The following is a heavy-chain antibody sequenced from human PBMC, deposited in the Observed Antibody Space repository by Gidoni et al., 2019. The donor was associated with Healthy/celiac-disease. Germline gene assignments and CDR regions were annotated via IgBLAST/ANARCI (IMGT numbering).Heavy chain of an antibody. D-gene: IGHD3-3*01. J-gene: IGHJ6*02. CDR3: ARGHYDFWSGYYGYYYYGMDV. Sequence: EVQLVESGGGLVQPGGSLRLSCAASGFTFSSYWMPWVRQAPGKGLVWVSRINSDGSSTSYADSVKGRFTISRDNAKNTLYLQMNSLRAEDTAVYYCARGHYDFWSGYYGYYYYGMDVWGQGTTVTVSS. V-gene: IGHV3-74*01. CDR1: GFTFSSYW. CDR2: INSDGSST.